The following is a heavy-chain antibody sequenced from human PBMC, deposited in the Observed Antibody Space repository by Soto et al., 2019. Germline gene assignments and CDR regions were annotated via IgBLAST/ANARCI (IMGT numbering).Heavy chain of an antibody. Sequence: QVQLQESGPGLVKPSQTLSLTCTVSGGSISSGGYYWSWIRQHPGKGLEWIGYSNNSGSTYYNPALNGRVTISVDTSKNQFSLKLSSVTAADTAVYYCARAPKLYSSGWYYFDYWGQGTLVTVSS. CDR2: SNNSGST. V-gene: IGHV4-31*03. CDR3: ARAPKLYSSGWYYFDY. D-gene: IGHD6-19*01. J-gene: IGHJ4*02. CDR1: GGSISSGGYY.